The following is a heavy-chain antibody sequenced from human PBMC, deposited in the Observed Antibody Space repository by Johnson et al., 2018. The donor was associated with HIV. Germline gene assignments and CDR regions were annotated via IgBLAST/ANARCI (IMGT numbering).Heavy chain of an antibody. Sequence: VQLVESGGVVVQPGGSLRLSCAASGFTFDDYAMHWVRQAPGNGLEWVSLIRWDGAITHYADSVKGRFTISRDNSRNSLYLQMKSLRPEDTALYYCARAEIYEGRVGDFAFDIWGRGTMVTVSP. D-gene: IGHD3-10*01. CDR1: GFTFDDYA. V-gene: IGHV3-43D*03. CDR3: ARAEIYEGRVGDFAFDI. J-gene: IGHJ3*02. CDR2: IRWDGAIT.